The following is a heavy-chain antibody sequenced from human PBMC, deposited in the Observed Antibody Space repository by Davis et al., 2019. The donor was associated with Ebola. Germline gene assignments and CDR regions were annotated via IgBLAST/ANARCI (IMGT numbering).Heavy chain of an antibody. V-gene: IGHV3-7*03. CDR2: IKQDGSEK. CDR1: GFTFSSYW. CDR3: ARDLGRMATIFN. Sequence: GESLKISCAASGFTFSSYWMSWVRQAPGKGLEWVANIKQDGSEKYYVDSVKGRFTISRDNAKNSLYLQMNSLRAEDTAVYYCARDLGRMATIFNGGQGTLVTVSS. D-gene: IGHD5-24*01. J-gene: IGHJ4*02.